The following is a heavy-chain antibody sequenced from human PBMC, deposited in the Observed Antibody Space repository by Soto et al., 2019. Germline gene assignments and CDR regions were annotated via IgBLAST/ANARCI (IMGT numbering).Heavy chain of an antibody. CDR2: IYYSGST. V-gene: IGHV4-59*01. D-gene: IGHD3-10*01. J-gene: IGHJ4*02. Sequence: PSETLSLTCTVSGGSISSYYWNWIRQPPGKGLEWIGYIYYSGSTNYNPSLKSRVTISVDTSKNQFSLKLSSVTAADTAVYYCARESYYGSGTFDYWGQGTLVTVSS. CDR1: GGSISSYY. CDR3: ARESYYGSGTFDY.